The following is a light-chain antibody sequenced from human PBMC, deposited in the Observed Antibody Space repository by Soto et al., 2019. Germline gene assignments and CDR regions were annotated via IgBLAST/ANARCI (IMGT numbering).Light chain of an antibody. J-gene: IGLJ1*01. CDR3: SSYTSSSTRV. CDR1: SSDVGDYNY. CDR2: EIS. V-gene: IGLV2-14*03. Sequence: QSVLTQPASVSGSPGQSITISCTGTSSDVGDYNYVSWYQQHPDKAPKLIIYEISNRPSGVSNRYSGSKSVNSVTLTISRLQAEDEADYYCSSYTSSSTRVFGTGTKVTVL.